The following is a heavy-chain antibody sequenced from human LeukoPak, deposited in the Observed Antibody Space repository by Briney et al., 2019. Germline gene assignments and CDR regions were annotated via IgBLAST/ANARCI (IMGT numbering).Heavy chain of an antibody. Sequence: GGSLRLSCAASGFTFTTYNMNWVRQAPGKALEWVSSITSDSRYMYYGDSVKGQFTISRDNSKNTLYLQMNSLRAEDTAVYYCARAFSTTAFDYWGQGTLVTVSS. CDR3: ARAFSTTAFDY. CDR2: ITSDSRYM. V-gene: IGHV3-21*01. D-gene: IGHD4-17*01. CDR1: GFTFTTYN. J-gene: IGHJ4*02.